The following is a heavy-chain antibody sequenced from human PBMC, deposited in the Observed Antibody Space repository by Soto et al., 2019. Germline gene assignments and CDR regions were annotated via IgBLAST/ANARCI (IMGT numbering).Heavy chain of an antibody. J-gene: IGHJ6*02. CDR1: GFTVSSNY. CDR2: IYSGGST. CDR3: ASRIMITFGGVRNYYGMDV. V-gene: IGHV3-53*01. Sequence: LRLSCAASGFTVSSNYMSWVRQAPGKGLEWVSVIYSGGSTYYADSVKGRFTISRDNSKNTLYLQMNSLRAEDTAVYYCASRIMITFGGVRNYYGMDVWGQGTTVTVSS. D-gene: IGHD3-16*01.